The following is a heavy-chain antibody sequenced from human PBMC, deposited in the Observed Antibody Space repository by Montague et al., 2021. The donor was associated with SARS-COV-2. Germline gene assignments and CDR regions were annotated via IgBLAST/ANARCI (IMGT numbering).Heavy chain of an antibody. J-gene: IGHJ6*02. D-gene: IGHD2-2*02. V-gene: IGHV4-39*01. CDR3: ARHYGVVVPAAIYYYYGMDV. Sequence: SETLSLTCTVSGGSIGSSSYYWGWIRQPPGKGLEWIGRIYYSGSTYYNPSLKSRVTISAGTSKNQFSLKLSSVTAADTAVYYCARHYGVVVPAAIYYYYGMDVWGQGTTVTVSS. CDR2: IYYSGST. CDR1: GGSIGSSSYY.